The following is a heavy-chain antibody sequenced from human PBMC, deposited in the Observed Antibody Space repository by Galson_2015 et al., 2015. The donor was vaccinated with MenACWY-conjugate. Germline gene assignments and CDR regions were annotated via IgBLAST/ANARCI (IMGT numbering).Heavy chain of an antibody. J-gene: IGHJ4*02. CDR2: IYPADSDT. CDR3: ARRSMGASAWFFDY. Sequence: QSGAAVKKPGESLKISCKGSGYIFTNYWVGWVRQMPGKRLVWVGVIYPADSDTRYRPSFEGQVTISVDKSLNTAYLQWRDLKARDTAVYFCARRSMGASAWFFDYWSQGTLVTVSS. CDR1: GYIFTNYW. V-gene: IGHV5-51*03. D-gene: IGHD1-26*01.